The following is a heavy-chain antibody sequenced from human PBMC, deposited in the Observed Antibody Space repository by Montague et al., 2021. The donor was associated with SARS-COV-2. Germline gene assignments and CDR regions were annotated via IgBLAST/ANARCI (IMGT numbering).Heavy chain of an antibody. CDR3: ARLGDGVVPSPILGVGPYYSYYYMDV. D-gene: IGHD3-10*01. CDR1: GGSFSTYS. V-gene: IGHV4-34*01. Sequence: SETLSLTCAVYGGSFSTYSWNWIRQSPGKGLEWIGEINHGGSTNYNPSLKSRVTISADTSKNQFSLKLTSVAAADTAVYYCARLGDGVVPSPILGVGPYYSYYYMDVWGKGTTVTVSS. J-gene: IGHJ6*03. CDR2: INHGGST.